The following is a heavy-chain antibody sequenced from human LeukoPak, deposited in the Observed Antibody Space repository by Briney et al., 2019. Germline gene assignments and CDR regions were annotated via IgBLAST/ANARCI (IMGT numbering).Heavy chain of an antibody. J-gene: IGHJ4*02. V-gene: IGHV3-7*04. CDR2: IQQDGSEK. D-gene: IGHD7-27*01. Sequence: GGSLRLSCAASGFTVSSNCVNWVRQAPGEGLEWVANIQQDGSEKYYVDSVKGRFTISRDNAKNSLYLQMNSLKAEDTAMYYCARDDNWGSDYWGQGTLVTVSS. CDR1: GFTVSSNC. CDR3: ARDDNWGSDY.